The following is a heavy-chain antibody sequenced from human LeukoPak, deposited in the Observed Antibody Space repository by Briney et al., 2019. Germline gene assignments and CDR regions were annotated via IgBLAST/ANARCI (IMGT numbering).Heavy chain of an antibody. D-gene: IGHD3-16*01. V-gene: IGHV4-34*01. CDR3: ARGGTYYDYVWGSYRGYYFDY. J-gene: IGHJ4*02. Sequence: ASETLSLTCAVYGGSFSGYYWSWIRQPPGKGLEWIGEINHSGSTNYHPSLKSRVTISVDTSKNQFSLKLSSVTAADTAVYYCARGGTYYDYVWGSYRGYYFDYWGQGTLVTVSS. CDR2: INHSGST. CDR1: GGSFSGYY.